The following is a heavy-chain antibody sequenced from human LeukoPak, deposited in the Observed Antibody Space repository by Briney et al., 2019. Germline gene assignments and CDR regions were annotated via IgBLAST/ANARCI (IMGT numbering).Heavy chain of an antibody. V-gene: IGHV3-7*01. CDR1: GFTFSSYW. D-gene: IGHD5-18*01. Sequence: PGGSLRLSCAASGFTFSSYWMSWVRQAPGKGLEWVANIKQDGSEKYYVDSVKGRFTISRDNAKNSLYLQMNSLRAEDTAVYYCARVPYSYGFISWFDPWGQGTLVTVSS. CDR3: ARVPYSYGFISWFDP. CDR2: IKQDGSEK. J-gene: IGHJ5*02.